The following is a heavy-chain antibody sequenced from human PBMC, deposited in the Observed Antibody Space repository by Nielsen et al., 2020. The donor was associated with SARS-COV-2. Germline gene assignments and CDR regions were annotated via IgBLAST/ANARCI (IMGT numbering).Heavy chain of an antibody. CDR2: VSYDGNNQ. CDR1: GFTFSTYA. Sequence: GESLKISCAASGFTFSTYAMHWVRQAPGKGLEWVAAVSYDGNNQYCADSVKGRFTISRDNSMNTLYLRMNSLRAEDAAVYFCARDRSIYFYYGMDVWGQGTTVTVSS. V-gene: IGHV3-30*04. D-gene: IGHD2/OR15-2a*01. J-gene: IGHJ6*02. CDR3: ARDRSIYFYYGMDV.